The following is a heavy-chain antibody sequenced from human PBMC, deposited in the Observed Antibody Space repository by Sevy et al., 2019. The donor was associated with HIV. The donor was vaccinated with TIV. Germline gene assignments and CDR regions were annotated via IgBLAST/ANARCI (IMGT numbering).Heavy chain of an antibody. Sequence: GASVKVSCKASGYTFTNYYMHWVRQAPGQGLEWMGIINPSGGSTSYAQKFQGRLTMTRDTSTSTVYMELSSLRSEDTAVYYCARDHTVIGSNWYGAFDIWGQGTMVTISS. CDR2: INPSGGST. J-gene: IGHJ3*02. D-gene: IGHD6-13*01. V-gene: IGHV1-46*01. CDR1: GYTFTNYY. CDR3: ARDHTVIGSNWYGAFDI.